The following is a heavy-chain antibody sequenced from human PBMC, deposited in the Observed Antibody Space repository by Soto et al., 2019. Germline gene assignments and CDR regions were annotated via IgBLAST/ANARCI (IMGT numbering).Heavy chain of an antibody. D-gene: IGHD2-15*01. V-gene: IGHV1-18*01. CDR2: ISAYNGNT. CDR3: ARVRVVAANHDAFDI. J-gene: IGHJ3*02. CDR1: GYTFTSYG. Sequence: ASVKVSCKASGYTFTSYGISWVRQAPGQGLEWMGWISAYNGNTNYAQKLQGRVTMTTDTSTSTAYMELRSLRSDDTAVYYCARVRVVAANHDAFDIWGQGTMVTVSS.